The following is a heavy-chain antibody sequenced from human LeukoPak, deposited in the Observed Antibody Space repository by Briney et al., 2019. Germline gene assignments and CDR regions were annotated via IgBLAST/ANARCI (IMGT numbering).Heavy chain of an antibody. CDR2: MNPNSGNT. V-gene: IGHV1-8*03. Sequence: ASVKVSCKASGYTFTSYDINWVRQATGQGLEWMGWMNPNSGNTGYAQKFQGRVTITRNTSISTAYMELSSLRSEDTAVYYCARALYYDFWSGYDSWGQGTLVTVSS. D-gene: IGHD3-3*01. CDR1: GYTFTSYD. J-gene: IGHJ5*02. CDR3: ARALYYDFWSGYDS.